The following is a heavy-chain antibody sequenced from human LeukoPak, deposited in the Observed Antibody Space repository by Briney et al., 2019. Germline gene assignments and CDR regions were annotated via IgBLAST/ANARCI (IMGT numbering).Heavy chain of an antibody. CDR2: INPSGGST. CDR1: GYTLTSYY. CDR3: ARNNRNDFDC. Sequence: ASVKVSCKASGYTLTSYYIHWVRQAPGQGLEWMGRINPSGGSTSYAQKFQGRVTMTRDTSTSTVYMELSSLRSEDTAVYYGARNNRNDFDCWGQRTLVTVSS. J-gene: IGHJ4*02. V-gene: IGHV1-46*01. D-gene: IGHD1-1*01.